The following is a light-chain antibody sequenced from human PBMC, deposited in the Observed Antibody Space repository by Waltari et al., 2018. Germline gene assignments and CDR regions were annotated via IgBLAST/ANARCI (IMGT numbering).Light chain of an antibody. J-gene: IGKJ4*01. CDR2: KAS. Sequence: DIQMTQSPSPLSASVGDRVTITCRASQSISSWLAWYQQKPGKAPKLLNYKASTLESGVPSRFSGSGSGTEFTLTISSPQPDDFATYYCQQYHSYSLTFGGGTKVEIK. CDR1: QSISSW. V-gene: IGKV1-5*03. CDR3: QQYHSYSLT.